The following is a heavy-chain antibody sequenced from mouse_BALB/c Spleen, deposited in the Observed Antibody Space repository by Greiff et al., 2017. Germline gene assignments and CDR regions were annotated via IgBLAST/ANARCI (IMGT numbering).Heavy chain of an antibody. CDR1: GYTFTDYN. V-gene: IGHV1S29*02. Sequence: SGPELVKPGASVKISCKASGYTFTDYNMHWVKQSHGKSLEWIGYIYPYNGGTGYNQKFKSKATLTVDNSSSTAYMELRSLTSEDSAVYYCARSTMITTWFAYWGQGTLVTVSA. J-gene: IGHJ3*01. CDR2: IYPYNGGT. D-gene: IGHD2-4*01. CDR3: ARSTMITTWFAY.